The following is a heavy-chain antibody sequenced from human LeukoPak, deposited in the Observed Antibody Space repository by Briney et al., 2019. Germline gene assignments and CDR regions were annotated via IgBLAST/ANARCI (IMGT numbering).Heavy chain of an antibody. J-gene: IGHJ3*01. CDR1: GFTVSSNY. D-gene: IGHD2-2*01. CDR3: ARSRLGYCSSTSCYFSREFDY. V-gene: IGHV3-66*02. CDR2: IYSGGST. Sequence: PGGSLRLSCAASGFTVSSNYMSWVRQAPGKGLEWVSVIYSGGSTYYADSVKGRYTISRDNSKNTLYLQMNSLRAEDTAVYYCARSRLGYCSSTSCYFSREFDYWGQGTMVTVSS.